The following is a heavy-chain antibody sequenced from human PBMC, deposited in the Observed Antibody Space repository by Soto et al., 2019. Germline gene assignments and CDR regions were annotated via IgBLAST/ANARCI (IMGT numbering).Heavy chain of an antibody. J-gene: IGHJ4*02. V-gene: IGHV3-7*01. Sequence: EVQLVESGGGFVQPGGSLRLSCAGSGFTFSTYWMTWVRQAPGKGLEWVANIKQDGSEKHYVDSVKGRFTISRDNAKNSLYLQMNSLRAEDTAVYFCARGGSESDYWGQGTLVTVSS. CDR3: ARGGSESDY. CDR2: IKQDGSEK. D-gene: IGHD3-10*01. CDR1: GFTFSTYW.